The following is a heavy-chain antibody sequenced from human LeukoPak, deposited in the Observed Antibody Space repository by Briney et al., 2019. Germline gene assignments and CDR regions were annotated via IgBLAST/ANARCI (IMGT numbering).Heavy chain of an antibody. J-gene: IGHJ2*01. CDR2: ISYDGSNK. CDR1: GFTFSSYA. Sequence: PGGSLRLSCAASGFTFSSYAMHWVRQAPGKGLEWVAVISYDGSNKYYADSLKGQFAISRDNSKNTLYLQMDSLRAEDTAVYYCARDTGRVYSSSPTWYFDLWGRGTLVTVSS. D-gene: IGHD6-6*01. CDR3: ARDTGRVYSSSPTWYFDL. V-gene: IGHV3-30*01.